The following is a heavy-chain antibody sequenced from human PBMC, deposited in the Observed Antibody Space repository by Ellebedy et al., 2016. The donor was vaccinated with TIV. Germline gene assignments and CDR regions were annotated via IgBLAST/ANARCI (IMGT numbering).Heavy chain of an antibody. CDR3: ARDSASSGYYFDY. CDR2: ISSSSSYT. V-gene: IGHV3-11*06. J-gene: IGHJ4*02. D-gene: IGHD3-22*01. CDR1: GFTFSDYY. Sequence: GESLKISXAASGFTFSDYYMSWIRQAPGKGLEWVSYISSSSSYTNYADSVKGRFTISRDNAKNSLYLQMNSLRSEDTAVYYCARDSASSGYYFDYWGQGTLVTVSS.